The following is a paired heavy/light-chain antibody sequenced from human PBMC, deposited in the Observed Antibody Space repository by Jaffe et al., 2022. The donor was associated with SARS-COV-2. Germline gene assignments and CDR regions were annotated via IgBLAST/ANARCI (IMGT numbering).Heavy chain of an antibody. D-gene: IGHD5-18*01. CDR1: GFTFSDYY. V-gene: IGHV3-11*01. CDR3: ARASRGSTNGCLDY. CDR2: ISGSGNTI. J-gene: IGHJ4*02. Sequence: QVQLLESGGGLVKPGGSLRLSCAGSGFTFSDYYMGWIRQAPGKGLECISYISGSGNTIYYADSVKGRFTISRDNAKNSLYLQMDSLRAEDTAIYYCARASRGSTNGCLDYWGQGTLVTVSS.
Light chain of an antibody. V-gene: IGKV1-27*01. J-gene: IGKJ1*01. CDR2: AAS. Sequence: DIQMTQSPSSLSASVGDRVTITCRASQAFGNYLAWYQQKPGKVPKLLIYAASTLQSGAPSRFSGSRSGTDFTLTISSLQPEDVATYYCQKYNSAPWTFGQGTKVEIK. CDR1: QAFGNY. CDR3: QKYNSAPWT.